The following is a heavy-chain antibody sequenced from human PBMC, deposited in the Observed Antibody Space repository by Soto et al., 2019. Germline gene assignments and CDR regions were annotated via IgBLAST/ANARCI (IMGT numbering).Heavy chain of an antibody. D-gene: IGHD5-12*01. CDR3: ARHRRDGYNFEFDY. J-gene: IGHJ4*02. V-gene: IGHV4-39*01. CDR1: GGSISTSRYY. Sequence: SETLSLTCTFSGGSISTSRYYWGVIRQPPGKGLEWIGSIYYSGSTYYNPSLKSRVTISVDTSKNQFSLKLSSVTAADTAVYYCARHRRDGYNFEFDYWGQGTLVTVSS. CDR2: IYYSGST.